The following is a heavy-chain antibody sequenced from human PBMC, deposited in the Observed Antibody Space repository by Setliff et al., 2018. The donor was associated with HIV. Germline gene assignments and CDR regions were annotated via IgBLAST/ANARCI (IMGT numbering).Heavy chain of an antibody. J-gene: IGHJ6*03. D-gene: IGHD3-3*01. CDR2: ISYSGST. V-gene: IGHV4-34*01. Sequence: SETLSLTCAVYGGSFSGYYWGWIRQSPGKGLEWIGSISYSGSTYYNPSFKSRITMSVDTSTNQFSLNLSSLTAADTAVYYCARDVHWSGPYYYSYYYMDVWGTGTTVTVSS. CDR3: ARDVHWSGPYYYSYYYMDV. CDR1: GGSFSGYY.